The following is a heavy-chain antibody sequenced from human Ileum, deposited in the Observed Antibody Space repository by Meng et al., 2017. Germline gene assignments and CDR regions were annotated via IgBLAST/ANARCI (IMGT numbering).Heavy chain of an antibody. CDR2: MYFSGST. V-gene: IGHV4-61*01. D-gene: IGHD3-22*01. J-gene: IGHJ4*02. Sequence: LPALGRGLMRPSETRSLHCRISGGSVNTGSYYWSWIRQPPGKVLEWIGYMYFSGSTKYNASLKSRVSISVDTSKKQFSLNLTSVTAADTAVYYCARGHYDKYFDSWGQGTLVTVSS. CDR1: GGSVNTGSYY. CDR3: ARGHYDKYFDS.